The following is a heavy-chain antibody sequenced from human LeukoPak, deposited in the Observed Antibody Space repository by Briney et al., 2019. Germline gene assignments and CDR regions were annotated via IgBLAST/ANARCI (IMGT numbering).Heavy chain of an antibody. Sequence: ASVKVSCKASGYTFTSYYMHWGRDAPGQGLEWMGIINPSGGRTSYAQKFQGKVTMTRDTSTSTVYMELSSLRSEDTAVYYCARGTYYDFWNGYTTPDYWGQGTLVTVSS. CDR3: ARGTYYDFWNGYTTPDY. J-gene: IGHJ4*02. CDR2: INPSGGRT. V-gene: IGHV1-46*03. D-gene: IGHD3-3*01. CDR1: GYTFTSYY.